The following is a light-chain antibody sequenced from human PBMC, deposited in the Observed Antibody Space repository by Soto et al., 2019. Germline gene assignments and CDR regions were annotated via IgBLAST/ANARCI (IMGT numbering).Light chain of an antibody. CDR2: DVS. Sequence: QSVLTQPASVSGSPGQSITISCTGTSSDVGGYNYVSWYQQHPGKAPKLMIYDVSNRPSGVSNRFSGSKSGNTASLTISGLQADDEADYYCSSYTSTSTLVVFGGGTKLTVL. CDR3: SSYTSTSTLVV. V-gene: IGLV2-14*01. CDR1: SSDVGGYNY. J-gene: IGLJ3*02.